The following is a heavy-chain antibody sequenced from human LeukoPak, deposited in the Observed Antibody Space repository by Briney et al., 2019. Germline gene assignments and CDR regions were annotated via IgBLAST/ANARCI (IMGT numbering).Heavy chain of an antibody. CDR2: IIPIFGTA. D-gene: IGHD3-10*01. V-gene: IGHV1-69*06. CDR3: ARAKSSYGSGSYYNSWFDP. Sequence: SVKVSCKASGYTFTSYGISWVRQAPGQGLEWMGGIIPIFGTANYAQKFQGRVTITADKSTSTAYVELSSLRSEDTAVYYCARAKSSYGSGSYYNSWFDPWGQGTLVTVSS. J-gene: IGHJ5*02. CDR1: GYTFTSYG.